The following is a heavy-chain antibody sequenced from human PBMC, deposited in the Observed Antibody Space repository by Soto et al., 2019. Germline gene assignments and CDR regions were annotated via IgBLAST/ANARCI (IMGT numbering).Heavy chain of an antibody. V-gene: IGHV3-33*01. CDR1: GFTFSSYG. J-gene: IGHJ6*02. CDR2: IWYDGSNK. Sequence: QVQLVESGGGVVQPGRSLRLSCAASGFTFSSYGMHWVRQAPGKGLEWVAVIWYDGSNKYYADSVKGRFTISRDNSKNTLYLQMNSLRAEDTAVYYCARGVSYYYYGMDVWGQGPTVTVSS. CDR3: ARGVSYYYYGMDV.